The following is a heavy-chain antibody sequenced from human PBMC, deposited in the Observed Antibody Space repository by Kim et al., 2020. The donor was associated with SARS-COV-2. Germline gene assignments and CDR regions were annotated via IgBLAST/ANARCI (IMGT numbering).Heavy chain of an antibody. CDR2: IRGTGGST. CDR3: AKGRWIIYGLRTDAFDI. V-gene: IGHV3-23*01. J-gene: IGHJ3*02. CDR1: GFTFSSYA. Sequence: GGSLRLSCAASGFTFSSYAMSWVRQAPGKGLEWVSGIRGTGGSTYHADSVKGRFAISRDNSKNTLYLQMNSLRAEDTAVYYCAKGRWIIYGLRTDAFDI. D-gene: IGHD3-10*01.